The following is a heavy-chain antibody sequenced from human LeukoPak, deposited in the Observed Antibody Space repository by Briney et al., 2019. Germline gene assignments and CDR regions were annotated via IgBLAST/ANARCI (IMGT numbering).Heavy chain of an antibody. Sequence: GGSLRLSCEVSGFTVSTYWMHCVRQGPGKGLEWVARLSSDGRSTNYADFVKGRATISRDNAKNTLFLEMSGLRADDTAVYYCARSYNYRFDYWGQGTLVVVSS. CDR2: LSSDGRST. J-gene: IGHJ4*02. CDR3: ARSYNYRFDY. V-gene: IGHV3-74*01. CDR1: GFTVSTYW. D-gene: IGHD3-22*01.